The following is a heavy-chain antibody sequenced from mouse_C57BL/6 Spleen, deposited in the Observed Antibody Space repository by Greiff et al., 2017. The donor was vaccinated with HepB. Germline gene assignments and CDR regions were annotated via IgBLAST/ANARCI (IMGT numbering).Heavy chain of an antibody. CDR2: IYPRSGNT. D-gene: IGHD1-1*01. Sequence: VQLMESGAELARPGASVKLSCKASGYTFTSYGISWVKQRTGQGLEWIGEIYPRSGNTYYNEKFKGKATLTADKSSSTAYMELRSLTSEDSAVYFCARYPHYYGSSYLWYFDVWGTGTTVTVSS. CDR1: GYTFTSYG. J-gene: IGHJ1*03. V-gene: IGHV1-81*01. CDR3: ARYPHYYGSSYLWYFDV.